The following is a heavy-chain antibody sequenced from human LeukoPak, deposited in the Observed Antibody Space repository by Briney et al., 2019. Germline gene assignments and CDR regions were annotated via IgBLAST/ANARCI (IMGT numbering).Heavy chain of an antibody. D-gene: IGHD3-22*01. CDR3: ASVGGGRNYYDRSGFLNY. CDR2: INHSGST. Sequence: SETPSLTCAVYGGSFSGYYWSWIRQPPGKGLEWIGEINHSGSTNYNPSLKSRVTISVDTSKNQFSLKLSSVTAADTAVYYCASVGGGRNYYDRSGFLNYWGQGTLVTVSS. J-gene: IGHJ4*02. CDR1: GGSFSGYY. V-gene: IGHV4-34*01.